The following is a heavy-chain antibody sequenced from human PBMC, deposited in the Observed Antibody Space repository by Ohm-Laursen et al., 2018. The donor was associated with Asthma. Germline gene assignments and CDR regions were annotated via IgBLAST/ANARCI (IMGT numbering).Heavy chain of an antibody. D-gene: IGHD6-13*01. V-gene: IGHV3-23*01. CDR3: AKERSSSWPF. Sequence: SLRLSCAASGFTFSTFAMSWVRQAPGKGLEWVSQINDNSNLTYYADSVKGLFTISRDNSRNTLFLQMNSLRAEDTAVYYCAKERSSSWPFWGQGTLVTVSS. J-gene: IGHJ4*02. CDR2: INDNSNLT. CDR1: GFTFSTFA.